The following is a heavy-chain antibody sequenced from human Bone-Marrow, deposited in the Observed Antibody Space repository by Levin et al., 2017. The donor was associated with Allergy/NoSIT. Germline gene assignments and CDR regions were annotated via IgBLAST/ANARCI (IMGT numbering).Heavy chain of an antibody. CDR2: IGGSGAST. V-gene: IGHV3-23*01. CDR1: GFRFPNYG. J-gene: IGHJ4*02. D-gene: IGHD6-19*01. CDR3: ATRLGHSSGWYLFDS. Sequence: SCVASGFRFPNYGMSWVRQAPGKGLERVSSIGGSGASTSYADSVKGRFTITRDNSKSTLYLEMHSLGADDTAVYYCATRLGHSSGWYLFDSWGQGTLVTVAS.